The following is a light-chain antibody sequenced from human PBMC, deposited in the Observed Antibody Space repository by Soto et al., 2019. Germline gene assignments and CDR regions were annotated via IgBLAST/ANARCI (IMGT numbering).Light chain of an antibody. Sequence: EIVMTQSPATLSVSPGERATLSCRASQSVNSNLAWYQQKPGQAPRLLIYGASTSATGIPARFSGSGSGTEFTITISSLQSEDFAVYYCQEYDNWPLYTFGQGTKVEIK. CDR2: GAS. CDR1: QSVNSN. CDR3: QEYDNWPLYT. J-gene: IGKJ2*01. V-gene: IGKV3-15*01.